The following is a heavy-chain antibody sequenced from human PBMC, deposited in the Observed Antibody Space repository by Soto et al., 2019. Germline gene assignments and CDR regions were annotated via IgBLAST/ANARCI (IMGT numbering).Heavy chain of an antibody. V-gene: IGHV4-59*01. CDR2: IHDSGRS. J-gene: IGHJ4*02. CDR1: SDSITNYY. Sequence: QVQLQESGPGLVKPSETLSLTCTVSSDSITNYYWSWIRQSPGKGLEWIGYIHDSGRSNYNPSLKRRVKISVDTSKKQFSRKLNSVTAADTAVYYCARVGGTRGWYWGQGTLVTVSS. CDR3: ARVGGTRGWY. D-gene: IGHD2-15*01.